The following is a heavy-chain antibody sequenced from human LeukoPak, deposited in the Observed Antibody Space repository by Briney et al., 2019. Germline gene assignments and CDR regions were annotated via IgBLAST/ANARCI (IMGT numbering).Heavy chain of an antibody. CDR2: IYNDGRT. J-gene: IGHJ4*02. Sequence: GGALRLSCAASGFTVRSNFMSGFRPAPAKGLEWASVIYNDGRTYYADSVKGRFIISKDTSKNTLYLQMNNLRADDTAVYYCARESGYAVGDFWGQGTLVTVSS. CDR1: GFTVRSNF. CDR3: ARESGYAVGDF. V-gene: IGHV3-53*01. D-gene: IGHD5-12*01.